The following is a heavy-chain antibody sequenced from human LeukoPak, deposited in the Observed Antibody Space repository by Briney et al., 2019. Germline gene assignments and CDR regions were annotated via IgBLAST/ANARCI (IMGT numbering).Heavy chain of an antibody. CDR3: AKEIDDFWSGSNYFDY. CDR2: ISGSGGST. V-gene: IGHV3-23*01. D-gene: IGHD3-3*01. Sequence: GGSLRLSCAASGFTFSSYAMSWVRQAPGKGLEWVSAISGSGGSTYYADSVKGRFTISRDNSKNTLYLQMNSLRAEDTAVYYCAKEIDDFWSGSNYFDYWGQGTLVTVSS. CDR1: GFTFSSYA. J-gene: IGHJ4*02.